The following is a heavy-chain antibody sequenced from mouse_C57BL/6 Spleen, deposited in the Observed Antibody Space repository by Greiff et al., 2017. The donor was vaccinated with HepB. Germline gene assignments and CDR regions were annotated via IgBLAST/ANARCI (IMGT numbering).Heavy chain of an antibody. V-gene: IGHV6-3*01. Sequence: DVMLVESGGGLVQPGGSMKLSCVASGFTFSNYWMNWVRQSPEKGLEWVAQISIKTDNYATHYAVSVKGMFTISKDDSKSSVYLQMTNLRAEDTGIYYCTAFYDYDGAYWGQGTLVTVSA. J-gene: IGHJ3*01. D-gene: IGHD2-4*01. CDR2: ISIKTDNYAT. CDR3: TAFYDYDGAY. CDR1: GFTFSNYW.